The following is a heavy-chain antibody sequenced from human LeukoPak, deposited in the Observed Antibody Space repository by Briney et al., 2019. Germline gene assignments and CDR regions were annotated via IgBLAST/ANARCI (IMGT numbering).Heavy chain of an antibody. V-gene: IGHV3-48*03. D-gene: IGHD3-10*01. J-gene: IGHJ4*02. CDR3: ARDSAGSGSYVGYFEY. Sequence: PGGSLRLSCAASGFTFSSYEMNWVGQAPGRGLEGVSYISSSGSTIYYADSVKGRFTISRDNAKNSLYLQMNSLRAEDTAVYYCARDSAGSGSYVGYFEYWGQGTLVTVSS. CDR1: GFTFSSYE. CDR2: ISSSGSTI.